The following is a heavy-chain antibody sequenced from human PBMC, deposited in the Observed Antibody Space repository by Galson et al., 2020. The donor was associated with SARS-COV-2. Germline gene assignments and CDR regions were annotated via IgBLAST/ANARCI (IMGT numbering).Heavy chain of an antibody. Sequence: GGSLRLSCAASGFTFSSYGMSWVRQAPGEGLEWVSSLSGSGGSIKYADSVKGRFTVSRDNSKNQLYLHMNNLRAEDTAVYYCANLPRGQQLVLWGQGTLVTVSS. CDR2: LSGSGGSI. D-gene: IGHD6-13*01. CDR1: GFTFSSYG. CDR3: ANLPRGQQLVL. J-gene: IGHJ4*02. V-gene: IGHV3-23*01.